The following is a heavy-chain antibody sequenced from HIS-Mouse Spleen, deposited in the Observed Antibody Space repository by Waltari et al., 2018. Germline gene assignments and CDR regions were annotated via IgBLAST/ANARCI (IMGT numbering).Heavy chain of an antibody. CDR3: ARVYYDFWSGYYY. CDR2: MNPTRGNT. V-gene: IGHV1-8*01. CDR1: GYTFTSYD. D-gene: IGHD3-3*01. J-gene: IGHJ4*02. Sequence: QVQLVQSGAEVKKPGASVKVSCKAAGYTFTSYDINWVRQANGQGLGWMGWMNPTRGNTGYAQKFQGRVTMTSNTSISTAYMELSSLRSEDTAVYYCARVYYDFWSGYYYWGQGTLVTVSS.